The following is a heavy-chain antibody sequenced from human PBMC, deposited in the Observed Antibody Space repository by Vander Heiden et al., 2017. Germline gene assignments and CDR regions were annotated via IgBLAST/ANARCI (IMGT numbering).Heavy chain of an antibody. D-gene: IGHD3-10*01. V-gene: IGHV3-7*01. Sequence: EVQLVESGGGLAQPGGSLRLSCAASGFTFRPYWMGWVRHTPGKGLEWVGNVKEDGGENYYVDSVKGRFTISRDNAKNSLYLQMNSLRGEDTAVYYCARAGAYGSGRYYYDSWGQGTLVTVSS. CDR1: GFTFRPYW. CDR2: VKEDGGEN. CDR3: ARAGAYGSGRYYYDS. J-gene: IGHJ4*02.